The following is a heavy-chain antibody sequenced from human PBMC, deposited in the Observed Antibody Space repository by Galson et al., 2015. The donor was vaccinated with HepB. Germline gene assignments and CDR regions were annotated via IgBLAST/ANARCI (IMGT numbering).Heavy chain of an antibody. Sequence: SLRLSCAASGFTFSSYAMSWVRQAPGKGLEWVSSISGSGGSPYYADTVKGRFTISRDNPKNTLFLQMNSLSAEDTAVYYCAKGTTWFGEPDYWGQGTLVTVPS. V-gene: IGHV3-23*01. D-gene: IGHD3-10*01. CDR3: AKGTTWFGEPDY. CDR2: ISGSGGSP. CDR1: GFTFSSYA. J-gene: IGHJ4*02.